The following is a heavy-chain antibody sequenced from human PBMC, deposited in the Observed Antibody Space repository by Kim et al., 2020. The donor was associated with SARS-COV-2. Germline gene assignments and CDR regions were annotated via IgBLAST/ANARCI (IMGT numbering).Heavy chain of an antibody. Sequence: VKGRVTISRDNAENTLYLQMNSLRPEDTAVYYCARAGDHDISGYYGFFHHWGQRALVTVSS. V-gene: IGHV3-74*01. J-gene: IGHJ1*01. D-gene: IGHD3-22*01. CDR3: ARAGDHDISGYYGFFHH.